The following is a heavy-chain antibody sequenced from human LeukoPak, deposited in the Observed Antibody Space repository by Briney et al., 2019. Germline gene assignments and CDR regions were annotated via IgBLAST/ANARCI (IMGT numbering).Heavy chain of an antibody. CDR1: GFTFSDSW. J-gene: IGHJ4*02. CDR3: ATYYYDSSGCND. V-gene: IGHV3-7*05. CDR2: INQDGGEK. Sequence: PGGSLRLSCAASGFTFSDSWMTWVRQAPGKGLEWVANINQDGGEKFYVDSVKGRFTISRDNAKNTLYLQMNSLRAEDTAVYYCATYYYDSSGCNDWGRGTLVTVSS. D-gene: IGHD3-22*01.